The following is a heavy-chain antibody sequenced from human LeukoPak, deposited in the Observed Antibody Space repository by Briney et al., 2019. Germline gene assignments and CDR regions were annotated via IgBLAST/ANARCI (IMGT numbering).Heavy chain of an antibody. J-gene: IGHJ4*02. Sequence: GGSLRLSCAASGFTVSSTYMSWVRQAPGKGLEWVSVIYSGGSTYYADSVKGRFTISRDNSKNTPYLQMNSLRVEDTAVYYCARDYGGNIRGYFDYWGQGTLVTVSS. V-gene: IGHV3-66*01. CDR1: GFTVSSTY. D-gene: IGHD4-23*01. CDR3: ARDYGGNIRGYFDY. CDR2: IYSGGST.